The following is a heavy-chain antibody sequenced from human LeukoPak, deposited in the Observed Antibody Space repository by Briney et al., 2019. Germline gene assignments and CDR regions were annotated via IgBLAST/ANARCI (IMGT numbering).Heavy chain of an antibody. Sequence: SETLSLTCTVSGGSISSYYWSWIRQPPGTGLEWIGYIYYSGSTNYNPSLKSRVTISVDTSKNQFSLKLSSVTAADTAVYYCARHEDEGATTRFDYWGQGTLVTVSS. CDR2: IYYSGST. CDR3: ARHEDEGATTRFDY. D-gene: IGHD1-14*01. J-gene: IGHJ4*02. CDR1: GGSISSYY. V-gene: IGHV4-59*08.